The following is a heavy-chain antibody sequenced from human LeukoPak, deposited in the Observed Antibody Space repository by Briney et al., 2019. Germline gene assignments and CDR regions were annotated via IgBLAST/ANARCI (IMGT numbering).Heavy chain of an antibody. Sequence: GGSLRLSCAASGFTFSSYAMSWDRQAPGKGLEWVSAISGSGGSTYYADSVKGRFTISRDNSKNTLFLQMNSLSTEDTTVYHCARGYSSSWELFDYWGQGTLVTVSS. V-gene: IGHV3-23*01. CDR1: GFTFSSYA. D-gene: IGHD6-13*01. CDR3: ARGYSSSWELFDY. J-gene: IGHJ4*02. CDR2: ISGSGGST.